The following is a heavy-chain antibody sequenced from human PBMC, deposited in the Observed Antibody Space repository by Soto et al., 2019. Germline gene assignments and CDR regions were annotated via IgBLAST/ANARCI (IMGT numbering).Heavy chain of an antibody. D-gene: IGHD3-3*01. CDR2: IIPIFGTA. CDR3: ARVYTIFGVVIKGSYFDY. CDR1: GGTFSSYA. J-gene: IGHJ4*02. V-gene: IGHV1-69*13. Sequence: SVKVSCKASGGTFSSYAISWVRQAPGQGLEWMGGIIPIFGTANYAQKFQGRVTITADESTSTAYMELSSLRSEDTAVYYCARVYTIFGVVIKGSYFDYWGQGTLVTVSS.